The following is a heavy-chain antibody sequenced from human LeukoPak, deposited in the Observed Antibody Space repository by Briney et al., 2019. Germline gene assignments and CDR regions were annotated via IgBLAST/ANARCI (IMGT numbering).Heavy chain of an antibody. J-gene: IGHJ4*02. CDR2: IRSKAYGGTT. V-gene: IGHV3-49*03. Sequence: GGSLRLSCTASGFTFGDYAMSWFRQAPGKGLEWVGFIRSKAYGGTTEYAASVKGRFTISRDDSKSIAYLQMNSLKTEDTAVYYCTRVVGAIQYGRVDCWGQGTLVTVSS. D-gene: IGHD1-26*01. CDR1: GFTFGDYA. CDR3: TRVVGAIQYGRVDC.